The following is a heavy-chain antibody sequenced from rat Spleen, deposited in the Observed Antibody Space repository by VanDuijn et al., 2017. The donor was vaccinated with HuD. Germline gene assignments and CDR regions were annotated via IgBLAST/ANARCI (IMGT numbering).Heavy chain of an antibody. D-gene: IGHD1-11*01. J-gene: IGHJ3*01. V-gene: IGHV5-19*01. Sequence: EVQLVESGGGLVQPGRSLKLSCAASGFTFSNYGMHWIRHAPTKVLECVASLSSSGGSTYYRDSVQGRFTLSRDNAKSTLYLQMNSLSSEDTATYYCATGEATVAYWGQGTLVTVSS. CDR1: GFTFSNYG. CDR2: LSSSGGST. CDR3: ATGEATVAY.